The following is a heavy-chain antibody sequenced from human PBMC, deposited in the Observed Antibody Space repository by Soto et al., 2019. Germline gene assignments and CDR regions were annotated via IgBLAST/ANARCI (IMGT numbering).Heavy chain of an antibody. CDR3: ARVSSSWNYYYGMDV. Sequence: GGSLRLSCAASGFTVSSNYMSWVRQAPGKGLEWVPVIYSGGSTYYADSVKGRFTISRDNSKNTLYLQMNSLRAEDTAVYYCARVSSSWNYYYGMDVWGQGTTVTVSS. CDR2: IYSGGST. J-gene: IGHJ6*02. CDR1: GFTVSSNY. D-gene: IGHD6-13*01. V-gene: IGHV3-53*01.